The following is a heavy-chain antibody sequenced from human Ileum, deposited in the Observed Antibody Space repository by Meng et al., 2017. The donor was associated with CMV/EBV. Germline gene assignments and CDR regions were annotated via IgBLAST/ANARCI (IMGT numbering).Heavy chain of an antibody. CDR1: GYTFTGYY. CDR3: ERHLAIDTYYFDY. V-gene: IGHV1-2*02. CDR2: INPNSGGT. J-gene: IGHJ4*02. Sequence: ASVQVSCKASGYTFTGYYMHWVRPAPAQRREWMGWINPNSGGTNYEQKFQGRVTMTRDTSISTAYMELSRLTSDGTAVYYCERHLAIDTYYFDYWGQGTLVTVSS. D-gene: IGHD3-22*01.